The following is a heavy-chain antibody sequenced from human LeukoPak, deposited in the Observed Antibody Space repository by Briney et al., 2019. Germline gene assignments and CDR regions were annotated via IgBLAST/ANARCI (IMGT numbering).Heavy chain of an antibody. CDR1: GYTFTSYG. CDR3: ARDRPRPGVNIVVVPAATYYYYYYGMDV. CDR2: ISAYNGNT. D-gene: IGHD2-2*01. Sequence: GSSVTVSCKASGYTFTSYGISWVRQAPGQGLEWMGWISAYNGNTNYAQKLQGRVTITTDTSTSTAYMELRSLRSDDTAVYYCARDRPRPGVNIVVVPAATYYYYYYGMDVWGQGTTVTVSS. V-gene: IGHV1-18*01. J-gene: IGHJ6*02.